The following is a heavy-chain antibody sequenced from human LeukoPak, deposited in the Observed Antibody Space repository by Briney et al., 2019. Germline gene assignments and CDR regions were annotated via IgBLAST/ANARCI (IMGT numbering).Heavy chain of an antibody. CDR3: ARGAGMGFFDP. J-gene: IGHJ5*02. CDR1: GFTFSSYD. CDR2: IGTAGDT. Sequence: RPGGSPRLSCAASGFTFSSYDLHWVRHATGKGLEWVSAIGTAGDTYYPGSVKGRFTISRENAKNSLYLQMNSLRAGDTAVYYCARGAGMGFFDPWGQGTLVTVSS. D-gene: IGHD2-8*01. V-gene: IGHV3-13*01.